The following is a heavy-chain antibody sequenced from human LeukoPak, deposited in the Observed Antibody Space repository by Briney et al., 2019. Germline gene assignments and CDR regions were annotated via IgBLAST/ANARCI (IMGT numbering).Heavy chain of an antibody. Sequence: GGSLRLSCAASGLTFINAWMAWVRPSPGKGLEWVGRIKATPHGGTTDYAAPVKGRFTISRDNSKNMLYLQMTSLKTEDTAVYYCTTDGVGIEGATYDYWGQGTLVTVSS. CDR3: TTDGVGIEGATYDY. J-gene: IGHJ4*02. CDR1: GLTFINAW. D-gene: IGHD1-26*01. V-gene: IGHV3-15*01. CDR2: IKATPHGGTT.